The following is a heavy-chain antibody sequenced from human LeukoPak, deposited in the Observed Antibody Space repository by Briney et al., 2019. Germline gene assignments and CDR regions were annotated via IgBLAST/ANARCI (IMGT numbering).Heavy chain of an antibody. CDR2: ISSGSDYL. CDR1: GFLFSRYS. CDR3: ARDLSLGMPGGFDY. Sequence: PGGALGLPWVAPGFLFSRYSMNWGRQAPGKGVEGGSTISSGSDYLYHADSVRGRFTISRDNARNSLYLQMSSLRGEDTAIYYCARDLSLGMPGGFDYWGQGILVTVSS. J-gene: IGHJ4*02. V-gene: IGHV3-21*01. D-gene: IGHD2-2*01.